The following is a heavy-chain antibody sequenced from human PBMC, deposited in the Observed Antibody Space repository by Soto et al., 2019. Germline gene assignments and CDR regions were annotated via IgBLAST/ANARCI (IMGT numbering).Heavy chain of an antibody. CDR1: GFTFSSYD. CDR2: IGIAGDT. V-gene: IGHV3-13*04. J-gene: IGHJ6*02. D-gene: IGHD3-22*01. Sequence: EVQLVESGGGLVQPGGSLRLSCAASGFTFSSYDMQWVRQATGKGLEWVSAIGIAGDTYYPGSVKGRFTISRENAKNSLYLQMNGLRAGDTAVYYWARSPPGGYHYYSGMDVWGQGTTVTVSS. CDR3: ARSPPGGYHYYSGMDV.